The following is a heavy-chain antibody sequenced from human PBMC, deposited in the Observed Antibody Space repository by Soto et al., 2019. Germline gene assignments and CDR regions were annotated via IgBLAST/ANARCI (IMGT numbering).Heavy chain of an antibody. V-gene: IGHV6-1*01. CDR3: ARDIWVWVAEDYGMDV. D-gene: IGHD3-16*01. CDR1: GDSVSSNSAA. Sequence: SQTLSLTCAISGDSVSSNSAAWNWIRQSPSRGLEWLGRTYYRSKWYNDYAVSVKSRITINPDTSKNQFSLQLNSVTPEDTAVYYCARDIWVWVAEDYGMDVWGQGTTVTVSS. J-gene: IGHJ6*02. CDR2: TYYRSKWYN.